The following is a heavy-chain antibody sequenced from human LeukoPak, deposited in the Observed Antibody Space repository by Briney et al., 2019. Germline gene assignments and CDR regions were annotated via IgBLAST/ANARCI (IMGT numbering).Heavy chain of an antibody. Sequence: SQTLSLTCAISGDSVSINSAAWNWIRQSPSRGLEWLGRTYYRSKWYNDYAVSVKSRITINPDTSKNQFSLQLNSVTPEDTAVYYCARAVGSSSWYIEFDAFDIWGQGTMVTVSS. D-gene: IGHD6-13*01. J-gene: IGHJ3*02. CDR3: ARAVGSSSWYIEFDAFDI. V-gene: IGHV6-1*01. CDR2: TYYRSKWYN. CDR1: GDSVSINSAA.